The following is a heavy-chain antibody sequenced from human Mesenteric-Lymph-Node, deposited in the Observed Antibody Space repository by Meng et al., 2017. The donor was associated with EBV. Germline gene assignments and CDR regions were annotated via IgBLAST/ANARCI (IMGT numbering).Heavy chain of an antibody. V-gene: IGHV4-34*02. CDR3: GGGYISGVPDFDY. CDR1: GGSISGFY. CDR2: INHRRDT. D-gene: IGHD3-10*01. J-gene: IGHJ4*02. Sequence: QVQLITWGAVLLKPSETLSLTCAVYGGSISGFYWSWIRQSPGKGLEWIGEINHRRDTNYHPSLKSRVTISLDASKNQFSLKLTSVTAADTAVYYCGGGYISGVPDFDYWGQGTLVTVSS.